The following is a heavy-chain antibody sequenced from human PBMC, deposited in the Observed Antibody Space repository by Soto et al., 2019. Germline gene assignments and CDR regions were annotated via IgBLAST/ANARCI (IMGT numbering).Heavy chain of an antibody. CDR2: ISYDGSNK. CDR3: AKDIVATRGTLDY. J-gene: IGHJ4*02. D-gene: IGHD5-12*01. Sequence: SLRLSCAASGFAFSHYGMHWVRQAPGKGLEWVAVISYDGSNKYYADPVKGRFTMSRDNSKSTLYLQMNSLRAEDTAMYYCAKDIVATRGTLDYWGQGTLVTVSS. V-gene: IGHV3-30*18. CDR1: GFAFSHYG.